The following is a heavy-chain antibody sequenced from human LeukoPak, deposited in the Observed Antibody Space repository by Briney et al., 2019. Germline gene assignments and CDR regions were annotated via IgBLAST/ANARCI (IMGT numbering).Heavy chain of an antibody. CDR1: GFIFSSYA. D-gene: IGHD6-13*01. CDR3: ARDSSSSWDYYYMDV. Sequence: GGSLRLSCAASGFIFSSYAMHWVRQAPGKGLEWVAIISYDGSNKYYADSVKGRFTISGDNSKNTLYLQMHSLRAEDTAVYYCARDSSSSWDYYYMDVWGKGTTVTVSS. V-gene: IGHV3-30*04. J-gene: IGHJ6*03. CDR2: ISYDGSNK.